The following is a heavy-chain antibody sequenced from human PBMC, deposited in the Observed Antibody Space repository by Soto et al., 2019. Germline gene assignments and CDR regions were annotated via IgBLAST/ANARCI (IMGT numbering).Heavy chain of an antibody. CDR2: IGAGSDGI. CDR1: GFTFSIYA. V-gene: IGHV3-23*01. D-gene: IGHD5-12*01. Sequence: SLRLSCAASGFTFSIYAVAWIRQTPGKGLEWVSVIGAGSDGIQYVDSVKGRFSISRDNSKNTLYLHMNSLRAEDTAIYYCAKYSTSGPSRFFDLWGQGTLVTVYS. CDR3: AKYSTSGPSRFFDL. J-gene: IGHJ4*02.